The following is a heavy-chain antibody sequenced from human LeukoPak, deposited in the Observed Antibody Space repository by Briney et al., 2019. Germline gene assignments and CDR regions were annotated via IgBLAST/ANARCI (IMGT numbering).Heavy chain of an antibody. V-gene: IGHV4-34*10. CDR1: GGSFSGDF. D-gene: IGHD3-22*01. Sequence: SETLSLTCAVYGGSFSGDFWSWIRQSPGKGLEWIGEINHGGSTTYNPSLQSRVTMSVDTSKSQFSLNLMSVTAADTAVYYCARYLSSGYHDAFDIWGQGTMVTVSS. CDR3: ARYLSSGYHDAFDI. CDR2: INHGGST. J-gene: IGHJ3*02.